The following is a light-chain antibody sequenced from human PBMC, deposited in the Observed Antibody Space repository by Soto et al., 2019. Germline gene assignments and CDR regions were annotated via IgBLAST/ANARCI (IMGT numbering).Light chain of an antibody. CDR2: GDN. CDR3: EACDGSLNNVL. CDR1: GSSIGTNT. J-gene: IGLJ2*01. Sequence: QPVLTQPPSASGTPGQRVTISCSGSGSSIGTNTVNWYRQLPGTAPKLLIYGDNQRPSGVPDRFSGSKSGTSASLAISGLQSEDEADYYCEACDGSLNNVLFGGGTKLTVL. V-gene: IGLV1-44*01.